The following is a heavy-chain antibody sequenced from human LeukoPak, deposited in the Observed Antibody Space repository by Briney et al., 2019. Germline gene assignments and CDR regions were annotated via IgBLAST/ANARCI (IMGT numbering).Heavy chain of an antibody. CDR2: IDPSDSYT. D-gene: IGHD6-6*01. Sequence: GESLKISCKGSGYSFTTYWISWVRQMPGKGLEWMGRIDPSDSYTNYSPSFQGHVTISADKSISTDYLQWSSLKASDTAMYYCARHASSSSWFDPWGQGTLVTVSS. CDR3: ARHASSSSWFDP. V-gene: IGHV5-10-1*01. CDR1: GYSFTTYW. J-gene: IGHJ5*02.